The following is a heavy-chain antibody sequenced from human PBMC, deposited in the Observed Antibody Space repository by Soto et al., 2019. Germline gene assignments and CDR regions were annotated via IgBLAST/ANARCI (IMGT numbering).Heavy chain of an antibody. CDR1: GYTFTSYG. CDR3: ASDPVAGNGGDWFDP. V-gene: IGHV1-18*01. CDR2: ISAYNGNT. Sequence: QVQLVQSGAEVKKPGASVKVSCKASGYTFTSYGISWVRQAPGQGLEWMGWISAYNGNTNYAQKLQGRVTLTTDTSKSTAYMELRSLRSDDTAVYYCASDPVAGNGGDWFDPLGQGNLVTVSS. J-gene: IGHJ5*02. D-gene: IGHD6-19*01.